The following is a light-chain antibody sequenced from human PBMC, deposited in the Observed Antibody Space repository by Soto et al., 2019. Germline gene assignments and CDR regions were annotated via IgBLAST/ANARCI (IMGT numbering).Light chain of an antibody. CDR3: SSYAGSNNYV. CDR1: SNDVGIYNY. J-gene: IGLJ1*01. Sequence: QSALTQPASVSGSPGQSITISCTGTSNDVGIYNYVSWYQQHPGKAPKLMIYEVTKRPSGVPDRFSGSKSGNTASLTVSGLQAEDEADYYCSSYAGSNNYVFGTGTKLTVL. CDR2: EVT. V-gene: IGLV2-8*01.